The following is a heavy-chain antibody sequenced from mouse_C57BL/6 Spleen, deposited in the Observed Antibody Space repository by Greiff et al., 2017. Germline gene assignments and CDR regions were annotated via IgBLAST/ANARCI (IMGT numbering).Heavy chain of an antibody. CDR2: IDPEDGDT. CDR1: GFNIKDYY. D-gene: IGHD2-5*01. Sequence: EVQLQQSGAELVRPGASVKLSCTASGFNIKDYYMHWVKQRSEQGLEWIGRIDPEDGDTEYAPKFQGKATMTADTSSNTAYLQLSSLTSEDTAVYYCTTAYYSNYGGFAYWGQGTLVTVSA. V-gene: IGHV14-1*01. CDR3: TTAYYSNYGGFAY. J-gene: IGHJ3*01.